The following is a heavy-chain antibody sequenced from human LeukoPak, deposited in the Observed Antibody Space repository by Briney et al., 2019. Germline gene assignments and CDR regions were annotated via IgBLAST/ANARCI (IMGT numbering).Heavy chain of an antibody. CDR1: GGAFSSYT. D-gene: IGHD6-19*01. J-gene: IGHJ4*02. CDR2: IIPIFGTA. Sequence: GASVKVSCKASGGAFSSYTISWVRQAPGQGLEWLGGIIPIFGTANYAQKFQGRVTITADESTSIVYMGLSSLRSEDTAVYYCARVGIAVAGSFDYWGQGTLVTVSS. V-gene: IGHV1-69*13. CDR3: ARVGIAVAGSFDY.